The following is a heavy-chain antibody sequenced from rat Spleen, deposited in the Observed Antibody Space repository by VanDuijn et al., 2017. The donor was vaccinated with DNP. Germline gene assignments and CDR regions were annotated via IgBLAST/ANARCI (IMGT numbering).Heavy chain of an antibody. CDR2: IRYDGGGT. V-gene: IGHV5-22*01. CDR1: GFTFSNHG. Sequence: EVQLVESGGGLVQPGRSLKLSCAASGFTFSNHGMAWVRQAPTKDLEWVAYIRYDGGGTKYADSVKGRFTISRDNAKNTLYLQMNSLRSEDMATYYCVRWSSGHFDYWGQGVMVPVSS. J-gene: IGHJ2*01. D-gene: IGHD4-3*01. CDR3: VRWSSGHFDY.